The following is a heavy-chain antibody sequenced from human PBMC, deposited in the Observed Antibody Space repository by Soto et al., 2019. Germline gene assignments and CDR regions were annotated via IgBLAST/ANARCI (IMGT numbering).Heavy chain of an antibody. Sequence: QVQLVQSGAEVKKPGSSVKVSCKASGGTFSSYTISWVRQAPGQGLEWMGRIIPILGIANYAQKFQGRVTITADKSTSTAYMELSSLRSEDTAVYYCASNGWAYCGGDCQNRGDYWGQGTLVTVSS. V-gene: IGHV1-69*02. CDR2: IIPILGIA. J-gene: IGHJ4*02. CDR1: GGTFSSYT. D-gene: IGHD2-21*01. CDR3: ASNGWAYCGGDCQNRGDY.